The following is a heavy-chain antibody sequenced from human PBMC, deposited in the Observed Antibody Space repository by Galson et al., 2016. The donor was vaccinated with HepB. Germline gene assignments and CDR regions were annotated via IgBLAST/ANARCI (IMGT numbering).Heavy chain of an antibody. Sequence: SETLSLTCVVSDGSLTSYYWSWIRQPPGKGLEWIGEINHSGSTKYQSSLKSRVTISVDTSKSEVSLKVRPGTAADSAVCYCARSTTYYGMDVWGQGTTVTVSS. CDR2: INHSGST. CDR3: ARSTTYYGMDV. CDR1: DGSLTSYY. D-gene: IGHD2/OR15-2a*01. J-gene: IGHJ6*02. V-gene: IGHV4-34*01.